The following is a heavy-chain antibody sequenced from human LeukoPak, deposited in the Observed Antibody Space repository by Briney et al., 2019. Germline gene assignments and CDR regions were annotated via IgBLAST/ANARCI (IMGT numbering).Heavy chain of an antibody. Sequence: GGSLRLSCAASGFTFGNAWMSWVRQAPGKGLEWVGRIKSKTDGGTTDYAAPVKGRFTISRDDSKNTLYLQMNSLKTEDTAVYYCTTYKDLWFGPHYYYYYGMDVWGKGTTVTVSS. D-gene: IGHD3-10*01. CDR2: IKSKTDGGTT. CDR1: GFTFGNAW. J-gene: IGHJ6*04. V-gene: IGHV3-15*01. CDR3: TTYKDLWFGPHYYYYYGMDV.